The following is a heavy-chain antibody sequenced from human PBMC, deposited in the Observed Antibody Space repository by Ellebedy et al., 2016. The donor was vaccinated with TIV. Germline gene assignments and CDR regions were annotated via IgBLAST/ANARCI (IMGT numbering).Heavy chain of an antibody. CDR1: GFSLSTSGLG. CDR3: VRTWGI. CDR2: IYWNDDK. D-gene: IGHD7-27*01. J-gene: IGHJ4*02. V-gene: IGHV2-5*01. Sequence: SGPTLVKPTQTLTVTCNFSGFSLSTSGLGVGWARQPPGKALEWLALIYWNDDKRYSPSLKSRLTITKDTSKNQVVLTMTNMDPVDTATYYCVRTWGIWGQGTLVTVTS.